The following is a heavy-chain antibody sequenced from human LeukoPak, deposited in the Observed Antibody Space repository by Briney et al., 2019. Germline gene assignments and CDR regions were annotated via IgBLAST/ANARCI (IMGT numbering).Heavy chain of an antibody. D-gene: IGHD3-10*01. J-gene: IGHJ5*02. CDR3: ARVRGSGSYYNPNWFDP. CDR1: GGSISSSNW. V-gene: IGHV4-4*02. Sequence: SGTLSLTCAVSGGSISSSNWWSWVRQPPGKGLEWIGEIYHSGSTNYNPSLKSRVTISVDKSKNQFSLKLSSVTAADTAVYYCARVRGSGSYYNPNWFDPWGQGTLVTVSS. CDR2: IYHSGST.